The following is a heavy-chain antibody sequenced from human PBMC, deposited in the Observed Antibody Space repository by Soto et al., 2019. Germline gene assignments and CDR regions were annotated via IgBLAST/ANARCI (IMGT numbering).Heavy chain of an antibody. D-gene: IGHD6-6*01. CDR2: IYPGDSDT. CDR3: ARHGDIAARPIYYYGMDV. J-gene: IGHJ6*02. CDR1: XYSFTSYW. V-gene: IGHV5-51*01. Sequence: GESLKISCKGSXYSFTSYWIGWVRQMPGKGLEWMGIIYPGDSDTRYSPSFQGQVTISADKSISTAYLQWSSLKASDTAMYYCARHGDIAARPIYYYGMDVWGQGTTVTVSS.